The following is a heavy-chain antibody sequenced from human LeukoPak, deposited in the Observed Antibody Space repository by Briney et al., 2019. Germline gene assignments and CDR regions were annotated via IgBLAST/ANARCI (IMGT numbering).Heavy chain of an antibody. CDR3: ARDRVAATLYYYMDV. V-gene: IGHV4-34*01. D-gene: IGHD2-15*01. CDR1: GGSFSNYY. CDR2: INHSGST. Sequence: PSETLSLTCAVYGGSFSNYYWSWIRQPPGKGLEWIGEINHSGSTSYNPSLKSRVTMSVDTSKNQFSLKLSSVTAADTAVYYCARDRVAATLYYYMDVWGKGTTVTVSS. J-gene: IGHJ6*03.